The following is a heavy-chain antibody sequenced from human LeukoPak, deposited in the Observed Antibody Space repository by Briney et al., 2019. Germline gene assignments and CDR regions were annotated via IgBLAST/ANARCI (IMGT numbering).Heavy chain of an antibody. CDR3: AKELERTLLEY. Sequence: GGSLRLSCAASGFTFSSYSMNWVRQAPGKGLEWVSYISSSSSTIYYADSVKGRFTISRDSSKNTLYLQMKSLRAEDTAVYYCAKELERTLLEYWGQGTLVTVSS. J-gene: IGHJ4*02. D-gene: IGHD1-1*01. V-gene: IGHV3-48*01. CDR2: ISSSSSTI. CDR1: GFTFSSYS.